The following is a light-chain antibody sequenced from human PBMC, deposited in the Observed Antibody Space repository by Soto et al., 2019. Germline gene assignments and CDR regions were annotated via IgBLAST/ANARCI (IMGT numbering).Light chain of an antibody. CDR1: QGISNW. CDR3: QQSYSTFALT. J-gene: IGKJ4*01. CDR2: GAS. Sequence: DIQMTQSPFSVSAFVGDRVTITCRASQGISNWLAWYQQKPGRAPKLLIYGASTLQSGVPSRFSGSGSGTYFTLTISGLQPEDFATYYCQQSYSTFALTFGGGTKVEIK. V-gene: IGKV1-12*01.